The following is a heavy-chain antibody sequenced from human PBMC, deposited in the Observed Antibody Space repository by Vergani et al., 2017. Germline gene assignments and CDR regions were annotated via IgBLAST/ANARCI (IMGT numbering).Heavy chain of an antibody. CDR2: IIPILGIA. D-gene: IGHD1-20*01. CDR3: ARDDWYNWNDGFDY. J-gene: IGHJ4*02. Sequence: QVQLVQSGAEVKKPGSSVKVSCKASGGTFSSYTISWVRQVPGQVLEWMGRIIPILGIANYAQKFQGRVTITADKSTSTAYMELSSLRSEDTAVYYCARDDWYNWNDGFDYWGQGTLVTVSS. CDR1: GGTFSSYT. V-gene: IGHV1-69*08.